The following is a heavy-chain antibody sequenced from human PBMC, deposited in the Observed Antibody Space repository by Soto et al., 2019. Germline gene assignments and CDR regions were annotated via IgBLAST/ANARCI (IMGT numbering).Heavy chain of an antibody. CDR1: GFTFSSYW. D-gene: IGHD6-19*01. CDR3: ARYPNPTVAGRPFDL. J-gene: IGHJ4*02. CDR2: TRQDGGQE. V-gene: IGHV3-7*03. Sequence: GGSLRLSCAASGFTFSSYWMSWVRQAPGKGLEWVAHTRQDGGQEYYVDSVKGRFTISRDNAKNSLYLQMNSLRVEDTAVYYCARYPNPTVAGRPFDLWGQGTLVTVSS.